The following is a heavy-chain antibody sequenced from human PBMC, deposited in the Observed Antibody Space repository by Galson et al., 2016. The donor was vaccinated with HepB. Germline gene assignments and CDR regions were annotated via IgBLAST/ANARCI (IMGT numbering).Heavy chain of an antibody. CDR3: ARVDSGVIILYYYYRLDV. J-gene: IGHJ6*02. CDR2: IYHNGNT. D-gene: IGHD3-10*01. V-gene: IGHV4-4*02. CDR1: GASISTGHW. Sequence: ETLSLTCAVSGASISTGHWWSWVRQPPGKGLEWVGEIYHNGNTNYNPSLKSRVTISVDKSKNQFSLKLSSLTAADTAVYYYARVDSGVIILYYYYRLDVWGQGTPVTVS.